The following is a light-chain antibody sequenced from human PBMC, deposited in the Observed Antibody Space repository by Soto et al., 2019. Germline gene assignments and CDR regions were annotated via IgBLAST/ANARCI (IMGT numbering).Light chain of an antibody. CDR3: QQYGSSSLT. Sequence: EIVLTQSPGTLSLSPGERATLSCRASQSVSSSYLAWYQQKPGQAPRLLIYGASSRAPGIPDRFSGSGSGTDFTLTISRLEPEDFAVYYFQQYGSSSLTFRGGTKVEIK. CDR1: QSVSSSY. V-gene: IGKV3-20*01. J-gene: IGKJ4*01. CDR2: GAS.